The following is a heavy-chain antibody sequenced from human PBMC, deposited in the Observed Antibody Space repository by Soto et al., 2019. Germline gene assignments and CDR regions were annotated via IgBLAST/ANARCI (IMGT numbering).Heavy chain of an antibody. D-gene: IGHD5-18*01. CDR3: ARQGYSYGSYYYYGMYV. CDR1: GYSFTSYW. CDR2: IYPGYSDT. Sequence: PGESLKISCKGSGYSFTSYWIGWVRQMPGKGLEWMGIIYPGYSDTRNSPSFQGQVTISADKFISTAYLQWSSLQASDTAMYYCARQGYSYGSYYYYGMYVLGQGTTVTVSS. J-gene: IGHJ6*02. V-gene: IGHV5-51*01.